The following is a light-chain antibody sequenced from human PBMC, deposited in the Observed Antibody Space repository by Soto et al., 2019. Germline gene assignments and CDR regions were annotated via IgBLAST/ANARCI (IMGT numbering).Light chain of an antibody. CDR2: KAS. CDR1: QSISSW. V-gene: IGKV1-5*03. CDR3: QQYNSYPT. J-gene: IGKJ1*01. Sequence: IQLTQSTSTLSASVGDRVTITCRASQSISSWLAWYQQKPGKAPKLLIYKASSLESGVPSRFSGSGSGTEFTLTISSLQPDDFATYYCQQYNSYPTFGQGTKWIS.